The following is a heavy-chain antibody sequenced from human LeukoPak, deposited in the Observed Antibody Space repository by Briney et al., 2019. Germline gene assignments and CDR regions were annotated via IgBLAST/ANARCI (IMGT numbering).Heavy chain of an antibody. J-gene: IGHJ5*02. Sequence: SETLSLTCAVYGGSFSSYYWGWIRQPPGKGLEWIGSIYYSGSTYYNPSLKSRVTISVDTSKNQFSLKLSSVTAADTAVYYCAALPAALNWFDPWGQGTLVTVSS. D-gene: IGHD2-2*01. CDR1: GGSFSSYY. V-gene: IGHV4-39*01. CDR3: AALPAALNWFDP. CDR2: IYYSGST.